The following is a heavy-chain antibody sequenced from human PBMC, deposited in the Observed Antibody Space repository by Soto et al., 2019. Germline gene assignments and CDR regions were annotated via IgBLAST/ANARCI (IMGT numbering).Heavy chain of an antibody. V-gene: IGHV6-1*01. J-gene: IGHJ4*02. CDR2: TYYRSKWYS. Sequence: SQTLSLTCAISGDSVSSNSAAWNWIRQSPSRGLEWLGMTYYRSKWYSDYAVSVKGRITISPDTGKNQFSLQLDFVTPEDTAIYYCARHGGGDYWGQGTPVTVSS. D-gene: IGHD3-16*01. CDR3: ARHGGGDY. CDR1: GDSVSSNSAA.